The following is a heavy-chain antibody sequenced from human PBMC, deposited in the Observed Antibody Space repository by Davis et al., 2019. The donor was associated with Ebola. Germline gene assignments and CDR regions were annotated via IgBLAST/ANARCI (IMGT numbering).Heavy chain of an antibody. J-gene: IGHJ6*02. V-gene: IGHV3-9*01. CDR3: AKDIISGGYDFYGKDV. CDR2: ISWNSASI. CDR1: GFTFDDYA. Sequence: GGSLRLSCAASGFTFDDYAMHWVRHAPGKGLEWVSGISWNSASIGYADSVKGRFTISRDNAKNFLYLHMKSLRRDDTALYYCAKDIISGGYDFYGKDVWGQGTTVTVSS. D-gene: IGHD5-12*01.